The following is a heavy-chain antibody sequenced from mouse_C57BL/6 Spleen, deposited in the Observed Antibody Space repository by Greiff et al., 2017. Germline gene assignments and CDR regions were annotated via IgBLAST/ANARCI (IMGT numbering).Heavy chain of an antibody. D-gene: IGHD2-4*01. CDR2: INPGSGGT. V-gene: IGHV1-54*01. CDR3: AREDDYGAWFAY. CDR1: GYAFTNYL. J-gene: IGHJ3*01. Sequence: VQLQQSGAELVRPGTSVKVSCKASGYAFTNYLIEWVKQRPGQGLEWIGVINPGSGGTNYNEKFKGKATLTADKSSSTAYMQLSSLTSEDSAVYFCAREDDYGAWFAYWGQGTLVTVSA.